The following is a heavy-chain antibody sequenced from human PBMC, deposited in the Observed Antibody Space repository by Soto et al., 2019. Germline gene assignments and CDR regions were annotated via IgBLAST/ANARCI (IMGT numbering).Heavy chain of an antibody. CDR3: ARDGYGSGSYYNPASDI. CDR2: IYSGGST. CDR1: GFTVSSNY. Sequence: LRLSCAASGFTVSSNYMSWVRQAPGKGLEWVSVIYSGGSTYYADSVKGRFTISRDNSKNTLYLQMNSLRAEDTAVYYCARDGYGSGSYYNPASDIWGQGTMVTVSS. V-gene: IGHV3-66*01. J-gene: IGHJ3*02. D-gene: IGHD3-10*01.